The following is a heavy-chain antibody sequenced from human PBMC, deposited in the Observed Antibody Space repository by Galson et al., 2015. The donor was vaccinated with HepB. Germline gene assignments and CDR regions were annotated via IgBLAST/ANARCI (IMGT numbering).Heavy chain of an antibody. V-gene: IGHV4-39*07. D-gene: IGHD5-12*01. CDR1: GGSISSSSYY. J-gene: IGHJ4*02. Sequence: SLTCTVSGGSISSSSYYWGWIRQPPGKGLEWIGSIYYSGSTYYNPSLKSRVTISVDTSKKQFSLKLSSVTAADTAVYYCAREGRAWLRSFDYWGQGTLVTVSS. CDR3: AREGRAWLRSFDY. CDR2: IYYSGST.